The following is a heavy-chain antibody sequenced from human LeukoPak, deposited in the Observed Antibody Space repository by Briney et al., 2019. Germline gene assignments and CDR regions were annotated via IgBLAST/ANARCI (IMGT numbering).Heavy chain of an antibody. Sequence: SETLSLTCTVSGGSISSYNWSWIRQPPGTGLEWIWYIYYSGSTNYNPSLKSRVTISVDTSKNQFSLKLSSVTAADTAVYYCARAYSSSSWGPGYWGQGTLVTVSS. CDR2: IYYSGST. CDR3: ARAYSSSSWGPGY. J-gene: IGHJ4*02. CDR1: GGSISSYN. D-gene: IGHD6-13*01. V-gene: IGHV4-59*08.